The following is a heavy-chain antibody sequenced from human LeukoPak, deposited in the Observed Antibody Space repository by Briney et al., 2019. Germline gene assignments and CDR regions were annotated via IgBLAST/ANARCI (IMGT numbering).Heavy chain of an antibody. CDR2: IWYDGSNK. J-gene: IGHJ4*02. D-gene: IGHD3-10*01. Sequence: QPGGSLRLSCAASGMTFSSYGMHWVRQALGKGLEWVSLIWYDGSNKYYGDSVKGRFTISRDNSKNMLYLQMNSLRADDTAVYYCARDFGPGADVWGQGTLVSVSS. CDR1: GMTFSSYG. V-gene: IGHV3-33*01. CDR3: ARDFGPGADV.